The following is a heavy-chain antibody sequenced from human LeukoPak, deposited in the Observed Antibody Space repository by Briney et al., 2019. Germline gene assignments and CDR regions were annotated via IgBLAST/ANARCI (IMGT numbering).Heavy chain of an antibody. V-gene: IGHV3-11*06. J-gene: IGHJ4*02. Sequence: KAEGSLRLSCAASGFTFSDYYMTWIRQAPGKGLDWVSYISSSSSYTNYADSVKGRFTISRDNAKNSLYLQMNSLRAEDAAVYYCARGGYCSGGSCYPAKDFDYWGQGTLVTVSS. CDR1: GFTFSDYY. CDR3: ARGGYCSGGSCYPAKDFDY. CDR2: ISSSSSYT. D-gene: IGHD2-15*01.